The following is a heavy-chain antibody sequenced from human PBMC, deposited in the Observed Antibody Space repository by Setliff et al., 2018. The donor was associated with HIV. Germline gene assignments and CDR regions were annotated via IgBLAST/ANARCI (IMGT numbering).Heavy chain of an antibody. V-gene: IGHV4-61*02. Sequence: PSETLSLTCTVSGASISSGNYHWSWIRQPAGKGLEWIGRLYSSGSTNFNPSLKSRVSISVDTSKNQFSLRLTSVTAADTAVYYCARGSGYDSYYYYYMDVWGKGTTVTISS. D-gene: IGHD5-12*01. J-gene: IGHJ6*03. CDR2: LYSSGST. CDR3: ARGSGYDSYYYYYMDV. CDR1: GASISSGNYH.